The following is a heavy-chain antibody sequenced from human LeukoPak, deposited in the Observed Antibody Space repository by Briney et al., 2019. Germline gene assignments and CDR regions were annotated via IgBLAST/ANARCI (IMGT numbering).Heavy chain of an antibody. J-gene: IGHJ6*03. CDR1: GYTFAGYY. D-gene: IGHD3-10*01. V-gene: IGHV1-2*02. CDR2: INPNSGGT. Sequence: GASVKVSCKASGYTFAGYYMHWVRQAPGQGLEWMGWINPNSGGTNYAQKFQGRVTMTRDTSISTAYMELSRLRSDDTAVYYCARDQGITMVRGVSYYYYYYMDVWGKGTTVTISS. CDR3: ARDQGITMVRGVSYYYYYYMDV.